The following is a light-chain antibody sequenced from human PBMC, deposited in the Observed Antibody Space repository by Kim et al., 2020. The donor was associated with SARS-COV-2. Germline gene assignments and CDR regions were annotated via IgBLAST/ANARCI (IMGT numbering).Light chain of an antibody. Sequence: EIVLTQSPDTLSLSPGERVTLSCRASQTIGGNSLAWYQQKPGQAPRLLIYGASNRGAGISDRFSGSGSGTDFTLTITGLEPEDCALFYCQQYFSSRPTFGQGTKLEI. J-gene: IGKJ1*01. CDR1: QTIGGNS. CDR2: GAS. V-gene: IGKV3-20*01. CDR3: QQYFSSRPT.